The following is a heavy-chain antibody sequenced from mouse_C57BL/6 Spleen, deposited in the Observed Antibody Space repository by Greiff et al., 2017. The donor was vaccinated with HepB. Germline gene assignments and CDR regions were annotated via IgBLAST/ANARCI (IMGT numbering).Heavy chain of an antibody. CDR2: ISYDGSN. Sequence: VQLKESGPGLVKPSQSLSLTCSVTGYSITSGYYWNWIRQFPGNKLEWMGYISYDGSNNYNPSLKNRISITRDTSKNQFFLKLNSVTTEDTATYYCARERELGLYFDYWGQGTTLTVSS. CDR1: GYSITSGYY. CDR3: ARERELGLYFDY. D-gene: IGHD4-1*01. J-gene: IGHJ2*01. V-gene: IGHV3-6*01.